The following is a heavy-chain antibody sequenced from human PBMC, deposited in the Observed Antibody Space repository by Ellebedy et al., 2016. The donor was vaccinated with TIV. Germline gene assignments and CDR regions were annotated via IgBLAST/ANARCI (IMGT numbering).Heavy chain of an antibody. Sequence: SETLSLXXTVSGGSISSYYWSWIRQPPGKGLEWIGYIYYSGSTFYNPSLKSRVTISVDTSKNQFSLKLSSVTAADTAVYYCARVHIVVVTAILWFDPWGQGTLVTVSS. V-gene: IGHV4-59*12. CDR1: GGSISSYY. D-gene: IGHD2-21*02. CDR2: IYYSGST. J-gene: IGHJ5*02. CDR3: ARVHIVVVTAILWFDP.